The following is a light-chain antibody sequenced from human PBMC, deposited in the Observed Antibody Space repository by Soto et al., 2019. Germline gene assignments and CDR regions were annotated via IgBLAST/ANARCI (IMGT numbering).Light chain of an antibody. V-gene: IGKV3-20*01. CDR2: GAS. CDR1: QSVSSSY. Sequence: EIVLTQSPGTLSLSPGERATLSCRASQSVSSSYLAWYQQKPGQAPRLLVYGASSRANGIPDRFSGSGSWIDLIHANTRMTPANFLVYSCPQNGSSPFTFVLGTRVDIK. CDR3: PQNGSSPFT. J-gene: IGKJ3*01.